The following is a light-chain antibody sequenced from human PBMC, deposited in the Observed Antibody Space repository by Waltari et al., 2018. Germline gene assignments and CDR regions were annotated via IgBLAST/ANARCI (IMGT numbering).Light chain of an antibody. CDR1: QTVRTTY. V-gene: IGKV3-20*01. CDR3: QQYDISPLT. Sequence: EIVLTKSPGTLSLSPAERATLSCRASQTVRTTYLAWYQQKPGQAPTLLIYGASSRATGIPDRFSGSGSGTDFSLTISSLEPEDFAVYYCQQYDISPLTFGGGTKVEIK. J-gene: IGKJ4*01. CDR2: GAS.